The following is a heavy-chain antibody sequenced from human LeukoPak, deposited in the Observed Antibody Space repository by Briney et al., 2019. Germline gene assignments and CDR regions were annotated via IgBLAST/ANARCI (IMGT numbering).Heavy chain of an antibody. CDR2: ITGSGDST. CDR3: AKDLRYYSGSGTYCRSLYYYYGMDV. CDR1: NFSVNNNY. V-gene: IGHV3-23*01. D-gene: IGHD3-10*01. J-gene: IGHJ6*01. Sequence: GGSLRLSCAASNFSVNNNYIDWVRQAPGKGLEWVSTITGSGDSTYYADSVKGRFTVSRDNSKNTLFVQMNSLRAEDTAVYYCAKDLRYYSGSGTYCRSLYYYYGMDVWGQGTTVTVSS.